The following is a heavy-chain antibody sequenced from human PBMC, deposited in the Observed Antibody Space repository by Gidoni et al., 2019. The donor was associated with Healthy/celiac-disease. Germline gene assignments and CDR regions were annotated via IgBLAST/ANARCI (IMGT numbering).Heavy chain of an antibody. CDR2: IYYSGST. CDR3: ARHDRTDQRIPYYYYGMDV. Sequence: QLQLQESGPGLVKPSETLSLPCTVSGGSISSSSYYWGWIRQPPGKGLEWIGSIYYSGSTYYNPSLKSRVTISVDTSKNQFSLKLSSVTAADTAVYYCARHDRTDQRIPYYYYGMDVWGQGTTVTVSS. J-gene: IGHJ6*02. CDR1: GGSISSSSYY. D-gene: IGHD2-15*01. V-gene: IGHV4-39*01.